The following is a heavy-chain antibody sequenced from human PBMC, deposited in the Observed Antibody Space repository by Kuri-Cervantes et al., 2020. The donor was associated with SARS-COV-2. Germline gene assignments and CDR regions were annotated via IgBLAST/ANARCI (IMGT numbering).Heavy chain of an antibody. CDR3: ARRIAIFGVVIIRRWFDP. J-gene: IGHJ5*02. CDR2: ISSSGSTI. D-gene: IGHD3-3*01. CDR1: GFTFSSYE. Sequence: GGSLRLSCAASGFTFSSYEMNWVRQAPGKGLEWVSYISSSGSTIYYADSVKGRFTISRDNAKNSLYLQMNSLRAEDTAVYYCARRIAIFGVVIIRRWFDPWGQGTLVTVSS. V-gene: IGHV3-48*03.